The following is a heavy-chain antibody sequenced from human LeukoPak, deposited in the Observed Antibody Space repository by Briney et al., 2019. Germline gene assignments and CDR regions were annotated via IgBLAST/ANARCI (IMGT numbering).Heavy chain of an antibody. CDR3: ANIYYGSGSYRSGFDY. Sequence: PGGSLRLSCAASGFTFSSYAMSWVRQAPGKGLEWVSAISGSGGSTYYADSVKGRFTISRDNSKNTLYLQMNSLRAEDTAVYYCANIYYGSGSYRSGFDYWGQGTLVTVSS. V-gene: IGHV3-23*01. CDR2: ISGSGGST. J-gene: IGHJ4*02. CDR1: GFTFSSYA. D-gene: IGHD3-10*01.